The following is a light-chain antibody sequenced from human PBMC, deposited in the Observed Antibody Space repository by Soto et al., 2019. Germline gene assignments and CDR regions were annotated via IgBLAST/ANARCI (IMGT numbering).Light chain of an antibody. CDR2: ATS. V-gene: IGKV3-11*01. CDR1: QDITTY. CDR3: QQRSNWPLT. Sequence: IVLAQSPAILSFYPGERATLSCWASQDITTYLAWYQQTPGQAPRLLIYATSNRATGIPARFSGSGSGTDFTLTISSSEPEDFAVYYCQQRSNWPLTFGGGTKAEIK. J-gene: IGKJ4*01.